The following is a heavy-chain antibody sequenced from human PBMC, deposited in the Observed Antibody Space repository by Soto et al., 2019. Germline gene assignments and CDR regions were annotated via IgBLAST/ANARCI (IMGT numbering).Heavy chain of an antibody. CDR1: GGSFSGYY. J-gene: IGHJ4*02. V-gene: IGHV4-34*01. D-gene: IGHD2-8*02. CDR2: INHSGST. Sequence: QVQLQQWGAGLLKPSETLSLTCAVYGGSFSGYYWTWIRQPPGTGLEWIGEINHSGSTNYNPSLKSRVPTSVGTSKNQFSLQLTSVTAADTAVYYWARDKITGLFDYWGQGTLVTVSS. CDR3: ARDKITGLFDY.